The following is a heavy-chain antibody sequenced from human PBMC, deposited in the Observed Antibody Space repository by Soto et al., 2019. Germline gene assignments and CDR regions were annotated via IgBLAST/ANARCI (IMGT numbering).Heavy chain of an antibody. D-gene: IGHD1-26*01. CDR1: GFTFSSYS. Sequence: GGSLRLSCSASGFTFSSYSMSWVRQAPGKGLEWVSAISGSGGSTYYADSVKGRFTISRDKSNNPLYLQMNSLRADDTAVYCCAKDGMVGDSGSRPPPIYDYWGEGVLVTVSS. CDR3: AKDGMVGDSGSRPPPIYDY. CDR2: ISGSGGST. V-gene: IGHV3-23*01. J-gene: IGHJ4*02.